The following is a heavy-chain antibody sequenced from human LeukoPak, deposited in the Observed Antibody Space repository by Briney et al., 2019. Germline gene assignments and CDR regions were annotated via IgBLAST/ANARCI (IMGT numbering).Heavy chain of an antibody. V-gene: IGHV3-23*01. J-gene: IGHJ6*02. CDR3: AKDIAATWSYGMDV. CDR1: GFIFSSFA. Sequence: GGSLRLSCAASGFIFSSFAMSWVRQAPGKGLEWVSAISGNGGSTYYADSVKGRFTISRDFFNNMLYLEMNSLRAEDTAMYYCAKDIAATWSYGMDVWGQGTTVTVSS. D-gene: IGHD6-6*01. CDR2: ISGNGGST.